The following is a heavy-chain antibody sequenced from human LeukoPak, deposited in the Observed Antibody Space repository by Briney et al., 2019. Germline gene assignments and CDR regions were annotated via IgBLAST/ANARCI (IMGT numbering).Heavy chain of an antibody. CDR2: VIPLFNTP. CDR3: ARVDRNHLYIDV. D-gene: IGHD1-14*01. CDR1: GDISNNYV. J-gene: IGHJ6*03. Sequence: ASVKVSCKASGDISNNYVITWVRQAPGQGLEWMGGVIPLFNTPNYAQRFQGRVTITTDQSTHTSYMELRSLRSEDTAVYYCARVDRNHLYIDVWGRGTTVTVSS. V-gene: IGHV1-69*05.